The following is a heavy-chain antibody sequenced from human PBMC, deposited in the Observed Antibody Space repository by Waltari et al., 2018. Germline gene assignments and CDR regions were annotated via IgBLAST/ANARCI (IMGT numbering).Heavy chain of an antibody. D-gene: IGHD5-12*01. CDR3: AREGDGYNYNY. J-gene: IGHJ4*02. CDR2: IYYSGST. Sequence: QLQLQESGPGLVKPSETLSLTCTVSGGSISSSSYYWGWIRQPPGKGLEGLGSIYYSGSTYYSPSLKSRVTISVDTSKNQFSLKLSSVTAADTAVYYCAREGDGYNYNYWGQGTLVTVSS. V-gene: IGHV4-39*07. CDR1: GGSISSSSYY.